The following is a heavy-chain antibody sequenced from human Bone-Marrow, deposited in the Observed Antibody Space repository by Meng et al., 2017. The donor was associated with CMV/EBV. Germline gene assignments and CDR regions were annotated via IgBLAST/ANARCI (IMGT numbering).Heavy chain of an antibody. Sequence: GGSLRLSCAASGFTFDDYAMHWVRQAPGKGLEWVSGISWNSGSIGYADSVKGRFTISRDNAKNSLYLQMNSLRAEDTTVYYCASSLTYYDFWSGYYTPHGFDPWGQGTLVTVSS. CDR1: GFTFDDYA. J-gene: IGHJ5*02. D-gene: IGHD3-3*01. CDR3: ASSLTYYDFWSGYYTPHGFDP. V-gene: IGHV3-9*01. CDR2: ISWNSGSI.